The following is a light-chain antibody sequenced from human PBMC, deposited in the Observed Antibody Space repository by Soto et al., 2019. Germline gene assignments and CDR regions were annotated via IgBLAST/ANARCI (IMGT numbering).Light chain of an antibody. Sequence: QSVLTQPRSVSGSPGQSVTIPCTGTSSDVGGYNYVSWYQQHPGKAPKLMIYDVSKRPSGVPDRFSGSKSGNTASLTISGLQAEDEADYYCCSYAGSYTSFVFGTGTKLTVL. J-gene: IGLJ1*01. CDR3: CSYAGSYTSFV. V-gene: IGLV2-11*01. CDR2: DVS. CDR1: SSDVGGYNY.